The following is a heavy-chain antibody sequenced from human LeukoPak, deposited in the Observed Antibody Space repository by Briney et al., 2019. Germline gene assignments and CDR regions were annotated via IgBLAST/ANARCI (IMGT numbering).Heavy chain of an antibody. Sequence: SETLSLTCTVSGGSISSYYCSWIRQPPGKGLEWIGYIYYSGSTNYNPSLKSRVTISVDTSKNQFSLKLSSVTAADTAVYYCARVSSSSYIDYWGQGTLVTVSS. V-gene: IGHV4-59*01. J-gene: IGHJ4*02. CDR1: GGSISSYY. CDR3: ARVSSSSYIDY. CDR2: IYYSGST. D-gene: IGHD6-13*01.